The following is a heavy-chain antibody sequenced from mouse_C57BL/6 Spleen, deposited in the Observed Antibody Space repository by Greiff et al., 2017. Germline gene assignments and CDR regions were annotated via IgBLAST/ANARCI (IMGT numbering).Heavy chain of an antibody. D-gene: IGHD1-1*01. CDR2: ISYSGST. J-gene: IGHJ2*01. CDR1: GYSITSDY. CDR3: ARFQYYGSSSYYIDY. Sequence: EVKLQESGPGLAKPSQTLSLTCSVTGYSITSDYWNWIRKFPGNKLEYMGYISYSGSTYYNPSLKSRISLTRDTSKNQYYLQLNSVATEDTATYYCARFQYYGSSSYYIDYWGQGTTLTVSS. V-gene: IGHV3-8*01.